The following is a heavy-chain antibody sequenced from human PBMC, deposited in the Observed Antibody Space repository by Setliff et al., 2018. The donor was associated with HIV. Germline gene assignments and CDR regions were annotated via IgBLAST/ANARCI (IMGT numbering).Heavy chain of an antibody. CDR1: GGSFSGNY. Sequence: SETLSLTCAVYGGSFSGNYWTWIRQSPGKGLEWIGEINHSGSTNYKLSLKSRVTISVDASKNQFSLKLGPVTAADTAVYYCAREKTSEGGGFDAFDIWGQGTTVTVSS. CDR3: AREKTSEGGGFDAFDI. D-gene: IGHD3-16*01. V-gene: IGHV4-34*01. J-gene: IGHJ3*02. CDR2: INHSGST.